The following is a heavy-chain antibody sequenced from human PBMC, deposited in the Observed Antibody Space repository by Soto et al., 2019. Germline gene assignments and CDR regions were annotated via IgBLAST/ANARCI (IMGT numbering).Heavy chain of an antibody. D-gene: IGHD5-18*01. CDR1: GGTFSSYA. V-gene: IGHV1-69*13. CDR2: IIPIFGTA. CDR3: ARPGSTALDNYYYYGMDV. J-gene: IGHJ6*02. Sequence: SVKVPCKASGGTFSSYAISWVRQAPGQGLEWMGGIIPIFGTANYAQKFQGRVTITADESTSTAYMELSSLRSEDTAVYYCARPGSTALDNYYYYGMDVWGQGTTVTVSS.